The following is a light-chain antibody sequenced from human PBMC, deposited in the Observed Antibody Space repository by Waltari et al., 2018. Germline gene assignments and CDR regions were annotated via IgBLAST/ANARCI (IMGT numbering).Light chain of an antibody. CDR3: QQYNNWPWT. CDR2: GAS. V-gene: IGKV3-15*01. J-gene: IGKJ1*01. Sequence: EIVMTQSPATLTVSPGERATLSCRPSQSVSSNLAWYPQKPGQAPRLLIYGASTRATGIPARFSGSGSGTEFTLTISSLQSEDFAVYYCQQYNNWPWTFGQGTKVEIK. CDR1: QSVSSN.